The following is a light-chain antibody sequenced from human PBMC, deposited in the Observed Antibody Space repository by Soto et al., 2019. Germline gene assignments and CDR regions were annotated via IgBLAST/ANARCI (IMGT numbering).Light chain of an antibody. CDR2: DNR. J-gene: IGLJ3*02. Sequence: SYVLTQPPSVSVTPGQTATITCGGNNIGTKSVHWYQQKPGQAPVLVVYDNRDRPSGIPERFSGSNSGNTATLTITRVEAGDEADFYCQLWDSSSDHWVFGGGTKLTVL. CDR1: NIGTKS. CDR3: QLWDSSSDHWV. V-gene: IGLV3-21*02.